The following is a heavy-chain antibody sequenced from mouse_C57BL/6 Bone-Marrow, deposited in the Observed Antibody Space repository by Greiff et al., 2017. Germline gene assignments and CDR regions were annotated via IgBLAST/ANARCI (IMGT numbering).Heavy chain of an antibody. Sequence: EVQLQQPGPELVKPGASVKISCKASGYTFTDYYMNWVKQSHGKSLEWIGDINPNNGGTSYNQKLKGKATLTVAKSSSTAYMELRSLTSEDSAVYYCARDSYGIGWYFDYWGQGTILTVSA. CDR2: INPNNGGT. CDR3: ARDSYGIGWYFDY. CDR1: GYTFTDYY. D-gene: IGHD1-1*01. V-gene: IGHV1-26*01. J-gene: IGHJ2*01.